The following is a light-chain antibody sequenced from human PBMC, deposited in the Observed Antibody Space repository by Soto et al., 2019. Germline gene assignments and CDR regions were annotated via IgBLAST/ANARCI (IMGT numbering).Light chain of an antibody. J-gene: IGLJ1*01. V-gene: IGLV2-14*01. Sequence: QSVLTQPASVSGSPGQSITISCTGTRSDVGGYNYVSWYQQHPGKAPKLMIYDVSNRPSGVSNRFSGSKSGNTASLTISGLQAEDEADYYCSSYTSSSPYVFGTGTKATVL. CDR3: SSYTSSSPYV. CDR1: RSDVGGYNY. CDR2: DVS.